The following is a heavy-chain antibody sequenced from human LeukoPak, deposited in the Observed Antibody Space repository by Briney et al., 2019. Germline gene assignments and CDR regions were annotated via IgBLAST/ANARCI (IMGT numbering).Heavy chain of an antibody. D-gene: IGHD2-2*01. J-gene: IGHJ3*01. Sequence: SETLSLTCTVSGGSISSYYWSWIRQPPGKGLEWIGYIYYSGSTYYNPSLKSRVTMSVDTSKNQFSLKLSSVTAADTAVYYCATQGGYCTSTSCYSNWGQGTLVTVSS. V-gene: IGHV4-59*04. CDR1: GGSISSYY. CDR3: ATQGGYCTSTSCYSN. CDR2: IYYSGST.